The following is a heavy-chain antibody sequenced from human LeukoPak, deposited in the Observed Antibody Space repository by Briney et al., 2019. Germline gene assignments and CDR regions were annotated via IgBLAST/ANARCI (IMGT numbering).Heavy chain of an antibody. CDR3: ARDLGGGNPYDAFDI. D-gene: IGHD4-23*01. Sequence: GASVKVSCKASGYTFTGYYMHWVRQAPGQGLEWMGGIIPIFGTANYAQKFQGRVTITADESTSTAYMELSSLRSEDTAVYYCARDLGGGNPYDAFDIWGQGTMVTVSS. CDR2: IIPIFGTA. J-gene: IGHJ3*02. CDR1: GYTFTGYY. V-gene: IGHV1-69*13.